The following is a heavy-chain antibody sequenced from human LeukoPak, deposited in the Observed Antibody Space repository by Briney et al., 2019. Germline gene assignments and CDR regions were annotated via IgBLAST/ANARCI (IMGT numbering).Heavy chain of an antibody. V-gene: IGHV3-48*01. CDR1: GFTFSSYS. CDR3: ASTYYDILSPRYFDY. D-gene: IGHD3-9*01. J-gene: IGHJ4*02. Sequence: GGSLRLSCAASGFTFSSYSMNWVRQAPGKGLEWVSYISSSSSTIYYADSVKGRFTISRDNAKNSLYLQMNSLRAEDTAVYYCASTYYDILSPRYFDYWGQGTLVTVSS. CDR2: ISSSSSTI.